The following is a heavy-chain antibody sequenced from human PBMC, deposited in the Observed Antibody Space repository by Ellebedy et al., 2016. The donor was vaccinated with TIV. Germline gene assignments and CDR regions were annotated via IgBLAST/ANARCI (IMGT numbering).Heavy chain of an antibody. CDR2: ISYDGSNK. V-gene: IGHV3-30*18. Sequence: GGSLRLXXAASGFTFSSYGMHWVRQAPGKGLEWVAVISYDGSNKYYADSVKGRFTISRDNSKNTLYLQMNSLRAEDTAVYYCAKDHLYGDYAGYHYYGMDVWGQGTTVTVSS. J-gene: IGHJ6*02. CDR1: GFTFSSYG. D-gene: IGHD4-17*01. CDR3: AKDHLYGDYAGYHYYGMDV.